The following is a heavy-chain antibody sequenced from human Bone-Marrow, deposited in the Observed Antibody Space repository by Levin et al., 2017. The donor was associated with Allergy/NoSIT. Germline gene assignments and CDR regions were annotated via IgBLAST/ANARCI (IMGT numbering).Heavy chain of an antibody. V-gene: IGHV1-18*01. CDR2: SSAYNGRT. J-gene: IGHJ4*02. Sequence: EASVKVSCKASGYTFSSYVISWVRQVPGQGLEWMGWSSAYNGRTKYVQNFEDRVNMTTDRSTSTAYMELRSLGSGDTAVYYCARENYDTSGQRVHFDSWGQGTLVTVSS. D-gene: IGHD3-22*01. CDR3: ARENYDTSGQRVHFDS. CDR1: GYTFSSYV.